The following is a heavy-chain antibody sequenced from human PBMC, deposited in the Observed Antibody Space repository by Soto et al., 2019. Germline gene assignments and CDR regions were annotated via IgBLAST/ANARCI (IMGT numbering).Heavy chain of an antibody. CDR3: VRGRSSSVYDF. Sequence: QVNLQESGPGLVKPSETLSVTCTVSGGSISGHSWIWIRQPAGKGLEWIGHIYPSGSTSYNPSLRSRVTISLDTSSNQTSLNLTPVTAADTAVFYCVRGRSSSVYDFWGPGTLVTVSS. V-gene: IGHV4-4*07. CDR2: IYPSGST. J-gene: IGHJ4*02. D-gene: IGHD5-12*01. CDR1: GGSISGHS.